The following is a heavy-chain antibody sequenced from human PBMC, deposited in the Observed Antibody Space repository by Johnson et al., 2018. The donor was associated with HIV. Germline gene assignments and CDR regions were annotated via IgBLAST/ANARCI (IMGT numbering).Heavy chain of an antibody. V-gene: IGHV3-33*06. CDR3: AKSSSATYSGAAFAM. CDR1: GFTFSSYG. Sequence: MQLVESGGGVVQPGRSLRLSCAASGFTFSSYGMHLVRQAPGKGLEWVAVIWYEGKDKYYADFVKGRFTISRDNSKKTLSLQINSLRPEDTAVYYCAKSSSATYSGAAFAMWGQGTMVSVSS. J-gene: IGHJ3*02. D-gene: IGHD2-21*01. CDR2: IWYEGKDK.